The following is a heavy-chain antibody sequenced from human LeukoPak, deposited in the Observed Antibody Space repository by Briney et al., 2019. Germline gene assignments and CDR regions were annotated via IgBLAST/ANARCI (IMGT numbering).Heavy chain of an antibody. CDR2: FDPEDGET. CDR1: GYTLTELS. CDR3: ARIYSSSSERGWFDP. Sequence: ASVKVSCKVSGYTLTELSMHWVRQAPGKGLEWMGGFDPEDGETIYAQKFQGRVTMTRDTSTSTVYMELSSLRSEDTAVYYCARIYSSSSERGWFDPWGQGTLVTVSS. J-gene: IGHJ5*02. D-gene: IGHD6-6*01. V-gene: IGHV1-24*01.